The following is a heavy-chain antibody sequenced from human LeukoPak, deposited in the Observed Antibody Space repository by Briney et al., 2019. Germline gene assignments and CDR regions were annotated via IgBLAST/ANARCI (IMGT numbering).Heavy chain of an antibody. Sequence: ASVKVSCKASGYIFSGYYMHWVRQAPGQGLEWMGIINPSGGSTSYAQKFQGRVTMTRDTSTSTVYMELSSLRSEDTAVYYCARDLVDTAMVTQGYYYYYYMDVWGKGTTVTISS. D-gene: IGHD5-18*01. V-gene: IGHV1-46*01. CDR3: ARDLVDTAMVTQGYYYYYYMDV. CDR2: INPSGGST. J-gene: IGHJ6*03. CDR1: GYIFSGYY.